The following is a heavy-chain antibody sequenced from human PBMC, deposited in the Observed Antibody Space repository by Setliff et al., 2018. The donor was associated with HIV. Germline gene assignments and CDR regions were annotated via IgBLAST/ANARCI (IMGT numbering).Heavy chain of an antibody. Sequence: SETLSLTCTVSGVSGGSINNYQWSWIRQPPGKGLEWIGYIYTSGSSNYNPSLKSRVTISGDTSKRQFSLKMSSVTAADTAVYYCARGGSGNSYNGAFDYWGQGTLVTVS. CDR1: GGSINNYQ. D-gene: IGHD3-10*01. CDR2: IYTSGSS. CDR3: ARGGSGNSYNGAFDY. V-gene: IGHV4-4*08. J-gene: IGHJ4*02.